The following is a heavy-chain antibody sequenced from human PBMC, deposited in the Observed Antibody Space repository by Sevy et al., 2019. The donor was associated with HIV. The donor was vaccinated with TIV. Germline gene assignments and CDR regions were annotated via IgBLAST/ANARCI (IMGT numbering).Heavy chain of an antibody. CDR3: ARKGFGDYYDSSGYYDAFDI. CDR1: GGTFSSYA. CDR2: IIPIFGTA. Sequence: ASVKVSCKASGGTFSSYAISWVRQAPGQGLEWMGGIIPIFGTANYAQKFQGRVTITADESTSTAYMELSSLRSEDTAVYYSARKGFGDYYDSSGYYDAFDIWGQGTMVTVSS. V-gene: IGHV1-69*13. D-gene: IGHD3-22*01. J-gene: IGHJ3*02.